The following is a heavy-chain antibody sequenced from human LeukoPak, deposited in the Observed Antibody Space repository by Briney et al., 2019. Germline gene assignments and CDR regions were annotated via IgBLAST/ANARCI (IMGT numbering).Heavy chain of an antibody. CDR3: TKGTIWLPSDY. CDR1: GFTFSNYA. D-gene: IGHD5-18*01. Sequence: GGSLRLSCAASGFTFSNYAMSWARQAPGKGLEWVSAISGSGGSTYYADSVKGRFTISRDNSKNTLYLQMNSLRAEDTAVYYCTKGTIWLPSDYWGQGTLVTISS. V-gene: IGHV3-23*01. J-gene: IGHJ4*02. CDR2: ISGSGGST.